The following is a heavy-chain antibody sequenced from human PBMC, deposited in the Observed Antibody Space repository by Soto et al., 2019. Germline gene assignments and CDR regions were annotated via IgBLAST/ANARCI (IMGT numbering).Heavy chain of an antibody. CDR2: ISGSGGST. CDR1: GFTFSSYA. CDR3: AKVEVTMFRGVSAYDDFDS. V-gene: IGHV3-23*01. Sequence: PGGSLGLSCASSGFTFSSYAMSWVRQAPGKGLEWVSAISGSGGSTYYADSVKGRFTISRDNYKNTLYLQMNSLRAEDTAVYYCAKVEVTMFRGVSAYDDFDSWAQGRMVNVSS. J-gene: IGHJ3*02. D-gene: IGHD3-10*01.